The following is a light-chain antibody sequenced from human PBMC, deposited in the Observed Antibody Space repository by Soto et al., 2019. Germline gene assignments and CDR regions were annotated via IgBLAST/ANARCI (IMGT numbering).Light chain of an antibody. V-gene: IGLV1-44*01. CDR1: SSNIGSNT. CDR2: TAG. CDR3: QSFDGILSGVI. J-gene: IGLJ2*01. Sequence: QAVVTQPLSASASPGQRVTISCSGGSSNIGSNTVAWYQHLPGTAPPRLIFTAGQRPSGVPGRFSGSKSGTSASLAISGLQSEDEGDYYCQSFDGILSGVIFGGGTKLTVL.